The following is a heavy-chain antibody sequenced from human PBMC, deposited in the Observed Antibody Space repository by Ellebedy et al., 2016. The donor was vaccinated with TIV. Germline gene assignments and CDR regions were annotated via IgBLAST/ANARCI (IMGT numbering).Heavy chain of an antibody. V-gene: IGHV6-1*01. CDR1: GDSVSSASAA. Sequence: SQTLSLTCAISGDSVSSASAAWNWIRQSPSRGLEWLGRTYYRSTWSHDYADFVKSRISINSDTAKHQFSLQLNSVTAEDTAVYYCARSYSNNSRYYYYYYMDVWGKGTTVTVSS. J-gene: IGHJ6*03. CDR3: ARSYSNNSRYYYYYYMDV. D-gene: IGHD4-11*01. CDR2: TYYRSTWSH.